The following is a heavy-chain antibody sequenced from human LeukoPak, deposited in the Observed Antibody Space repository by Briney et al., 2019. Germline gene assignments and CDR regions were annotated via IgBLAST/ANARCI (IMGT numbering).Heavy chain of an antibody. V-gene: IGHV5-51*01. D-gene: IGHD6-19*01. CDR3: VREVQHSSGWYPIDY. CDR1: GYSFTSYW. Sequence: GESLKISCKGSGYSFTSYWIGWVRQMPGKGLEWMGIIYPGDSDTRYSPSFQGQVTISADKSISTAYLQWSSLKASDTAMYYCVREVQHSSGWYPIDYWGQGTLVTVSS. J-gene: IGHJ4*02. CDR2: IYPGDSDT.